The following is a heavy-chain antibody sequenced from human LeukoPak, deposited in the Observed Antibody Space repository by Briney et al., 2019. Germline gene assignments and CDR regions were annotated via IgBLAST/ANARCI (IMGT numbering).Heavy chain of an antibody. V-gene: IGHV3-7*01. J-gene: IGHJ6*02. D-gene: IGHD3/OR15-3a*01. CDR1: GFTFNTYW. CDR2: IKEDKSEK. CDR3: ARVRTLWTYYGMDV. Sequence: GGSLRLSCAASGFTFNTYWMSWVREAPGKGLEWVANIKEDKSEKYYVDSVKGRFTISRDNAKNSLYLQMNSLRAEDTAMYYCARVRTLWTYYGMDVWGQGTTVTVSS.